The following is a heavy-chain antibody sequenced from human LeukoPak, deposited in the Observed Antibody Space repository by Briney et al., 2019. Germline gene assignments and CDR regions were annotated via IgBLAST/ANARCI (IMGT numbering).Heavy chain of an antibody. V-gene: IGHV3-23*01. CDR2: IFPSGGEI. CDR3: ARDKARGSLLGPRTAAPGTFDY. Sequence: PGGSLRLSCAASGFTFSTFAMIWVRQPPGKGLEWVSSIFPSGGEIHYADSVRGRFTISRDNSKNTLYLQMNSLRNEDTAVYFCARDKARGSLLGPRTAAPGTFDYWGQGTLVTVSS. J-gene: IGHJ4*02. CDR1: GFTFSTFA. D-gene: IGHD6-13*01.